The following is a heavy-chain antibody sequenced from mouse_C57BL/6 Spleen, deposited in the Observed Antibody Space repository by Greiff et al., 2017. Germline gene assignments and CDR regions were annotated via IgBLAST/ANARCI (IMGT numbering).Heavy chain of an antibody. CDR2: INYDGSST. V-gene: IGHV5-16*01. D-gene: IGHD4-1*01. J-gene: IGHJ2*01. Sequence: EVMLVESEGGLVQPGSSMKLSCTASGFTFSDYYMAWVRQVPEKGLEWVANINYDGSSTYYLDSLKSRFIISRDNAKNILYLQMSSLKSEDTATYYCARGPELGRGGYFDYWGQGTTLTVSS. CDR1: GFTFSDYY. CDR3: ARGPELGRGGYFDY.